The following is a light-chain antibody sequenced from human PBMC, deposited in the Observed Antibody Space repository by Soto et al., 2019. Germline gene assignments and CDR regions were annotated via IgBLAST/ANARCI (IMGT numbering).Light chain of an antibody. V-gene: IGLV3-1*01. CDR2: QDS. CDR3: QAWDSSTAGV. J-gene: IGLJ2*01. CDR1: KLGDKY. Sequence: SYELTQPPSVSVSPGQTASITCSGDKLGDKYACWYQQKPGQSPVLVIYQDSKRPSGIPERFSGSNSGNTATLTSGTQAMDEADYYCQAWDSSTAGVFGGGTQLPVL.